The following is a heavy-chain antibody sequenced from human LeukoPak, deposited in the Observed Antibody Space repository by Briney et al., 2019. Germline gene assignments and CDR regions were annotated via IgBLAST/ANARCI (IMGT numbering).Heavy chain of an antibody. CDR2: IIPIFGTA. CDR1: GGTFNSYA. D-gene: IGHD6-6*01. Sequence: SVKVSCKASGGTFNSYAISWVRQAPGQGLEWMGGIIPIFGTANYAQKFQGRVTITADKSTSTAYMELSSLRSEDTAVYYCACYVVAARPSNWFDPWGQGTLVTVSS. J-gene: IGHJ5*02. V-gene: IGHV1-69*06. CDR3: ACYVVAARPSNWFDP.